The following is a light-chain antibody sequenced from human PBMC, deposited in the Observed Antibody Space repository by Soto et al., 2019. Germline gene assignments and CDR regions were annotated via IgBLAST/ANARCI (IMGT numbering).Light chain of an antibody. Sequence: QSVLTQPASVSGSPGQSITISCTGTSSDVGSYNLVSWYQHHPGKAPKLMIYEASERPSGVSNRFSGSKSGNTASLTISGLQPEDEADYYCCAYAGGSLRVFGGGTKPTVL. V-gene: IGLV2-23*01. CDR1: SSDVGSYNL. CDR3: CAYAGGSLRV. CDR2: EAS. J-gene: IGLJ2*01.